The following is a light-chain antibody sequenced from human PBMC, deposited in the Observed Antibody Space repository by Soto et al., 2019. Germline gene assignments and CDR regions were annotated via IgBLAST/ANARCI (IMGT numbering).Light chain of an antibody. V-gene: IGLV2-14*01. Sequence: QSALAQPPSVSGSPGQSVTISCTGTSGDVGGYNYVSWYQQHPGKAPKLMNYDDRNRPSGLYHLFSAYKSGNTASVTLAVLQAEDDDYYCCSSYTSSSALVFGGGTKLTVL. J-gene: IGLJ2*01. CDR2: DDR. CDR3: SSYTSSSALV. CDR1: SGDVGGYNY.